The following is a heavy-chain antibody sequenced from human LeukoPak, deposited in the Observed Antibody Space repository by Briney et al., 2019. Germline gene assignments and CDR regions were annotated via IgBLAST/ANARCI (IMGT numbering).Heavy chain of an antibody. V-gene: IGHV4-39*07. CDR2: IYYSGST. CDR3: ARALSGGWLSDPPNWFDP. Sequence: PSETLSLTCAVSGGSISSSSYYWGWIRQPPGKGLEWIGSIYYSGSTYYNPSLKSRVTISVDTSKNQFSLKLSSVTAADTAVYYCARALSGGWLSDPPNWFDPWGQGTLVTVSS. CDR1: GGSISSSSYY. J-gene: IGHJ5*02. D-gene: IGHD3-22*01.